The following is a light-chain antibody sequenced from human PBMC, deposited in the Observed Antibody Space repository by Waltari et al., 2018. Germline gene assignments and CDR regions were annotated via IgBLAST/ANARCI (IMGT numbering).Light chain of an antibody. CDR2: EVS. CDR3: CSYAGGSTFI. Sequence: QSALTQPASVSGSPGQSITISCTGTNSNIETYNLVSWFQQHPGKAPKLMLYEVSQRPSGVADRFAGSKSGNTASLTISGLQAEDEADYFCCSYAGGSTFIFGGGTALTVL. CDR1: NSNIETYNL. V-gene: IGLV2-23*02. J-gene: IGLJ2*01.